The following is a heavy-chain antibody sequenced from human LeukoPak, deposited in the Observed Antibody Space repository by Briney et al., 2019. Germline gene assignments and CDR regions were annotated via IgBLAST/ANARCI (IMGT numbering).Heavy chain of an antibody. D-gene: IGHD6-6*01. J-gene: IGHJ4*02. V-gene: IGHV1-2*02. CDR2: INPNSGGT. CDR3: ARARWQLVPYFDS. Sequence: GASVKVSCKASGYTLTDYYMHWVGQPPGQGLEWMGWINPNSGGTNFAQKFQGRVAMTRDTSISTAYMELGSLRSDDTAVYYCARARWQLVPYFDSWGQGTLVTVSS. CDR1: GYTLTDYY.